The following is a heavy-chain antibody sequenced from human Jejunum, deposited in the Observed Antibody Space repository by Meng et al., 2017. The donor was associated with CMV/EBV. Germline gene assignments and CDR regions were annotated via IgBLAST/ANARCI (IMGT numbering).Heavy chain of an antibody. D-gene: IGHD2-2*01. CDR2: INTGNGVT. J-gene: IGHJ5*02. CDR3: ARGGRYCSTTSCFGQLDP. CDR1: YTFTTYA. Sequence: YTFTTYAIHWVRKSPGQRHEWMGWINTGNGVTTYSQNFQGRVAITRDTSAGIAYMEMNSLRSEDTAVYYCARGGRYCSTTSCFGQLDPWGQGTLVTVSS. V-gene: IGHV1-3*04.